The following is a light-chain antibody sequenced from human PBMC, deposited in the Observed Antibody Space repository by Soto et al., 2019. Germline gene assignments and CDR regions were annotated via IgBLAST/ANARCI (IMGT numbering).Light chain of an antibody. CDR3: QQYGSSSYT. CDR1: QSVSSTY. CDR2: GAS. Sequence: EIVLTQSPGTLSLSPGERATLSCRASQSVSSTYLAWYQQNPGQAPRLLIYGASSRATGIPDMFSGSGSGTDFTLTISRLEPEDFAVYLCQQYGSSSYTFGQGTKLEIK. J-gene: IGKJ2*01. V-gene: IGKV3-20*01.